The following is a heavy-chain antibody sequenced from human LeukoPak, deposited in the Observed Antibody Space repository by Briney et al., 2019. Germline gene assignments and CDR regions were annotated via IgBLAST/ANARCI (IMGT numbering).Heavy chain of an antibody. Sequence: SETLSLTCTVSGGSLGNYYWSWIRQPAGKGLEWIGRIYPTGHTHYNPSLKSRVTMSVDTSKNQFSLKMTSLTAADTAVYYCASLTTVTQGYFDSWGQGTLVTVSS. J-gene: IGHJ4*02. V-gene: IGHV4-4*07. CDR1: GGSLGNYY. CDR2: IYPTGHT. D-gene: IGHD4-17*01. CDR3: ASLTTVTQGYFDS.